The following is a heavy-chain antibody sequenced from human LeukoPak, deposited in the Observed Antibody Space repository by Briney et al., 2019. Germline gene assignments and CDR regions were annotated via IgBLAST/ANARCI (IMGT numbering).Heavy chain of an antibody. J-gene: IGHJ4*02. CDR2: TSGSGGTT. V-gene: IGHV3-23*01. CDR3: AKEEYYFDY. Sequence: GGSLRLSCAASGFTFSSYAMSWVRQAPGKGLEWVSGTSGSGGTTHYADSVKGRFTISRDNSYNTLYLQMNSLRAEDTAVYYCAKEEYYFDYWGQGTLVTVSS. D-gene: IGHD3-10*01. CDR1: GFTFSSYA.